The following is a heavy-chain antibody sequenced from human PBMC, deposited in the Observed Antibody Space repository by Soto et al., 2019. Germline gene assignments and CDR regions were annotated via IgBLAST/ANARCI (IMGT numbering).Heavy chain of an antibody. V-gene: IGHV4-30-4*01. J-gene: IGHJ5*02. D-gene: IGHD2-2*01. CDR1: GGSISSGDYY. CDR3: ARAGDIVVVPSAPHNNWFYP. CDR2: IYYSVST. Sequence: QVQLQESGPGLVKPSQTLSLNCTVSGGSISSGDYYWSWIRQPPGKGLEWIGYIYYSVSTYYNPSLKIRVTISVDTSKNQCSLKRSSVTAADTAVYYCARAGDIVVVPSAPHNNWFYPLGQGTLGSVFS.